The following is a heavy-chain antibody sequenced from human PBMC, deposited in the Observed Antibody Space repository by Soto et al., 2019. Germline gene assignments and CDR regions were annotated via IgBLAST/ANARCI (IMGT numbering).Heavy chain of an antibody. CDR1: GFTFSSYG. V-gene: IGHV3-30*18. CDR3: AKAPYGDYAVGDY. J-gene: IGHJ4*02. Sequence: GGSLRLSCAASGFTFSSYGMHWVRQAPGKGLEWVAVISYDGSNKYYADSVKGRFTISRDNSKNTLYLQMNSLRAEDTAVYYCAKAPYGDYAVGDYWGQGTLVTVSS. CDR2: ISYDGSNK. D-gene: IGHD4-17*01.